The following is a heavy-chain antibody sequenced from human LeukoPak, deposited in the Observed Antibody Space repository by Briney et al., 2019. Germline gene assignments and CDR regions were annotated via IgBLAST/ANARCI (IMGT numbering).Heavy chain of an antibody. D-gene: IGHD2/OR15-2a*01. V-gene: IGHV4-34*01. CDR1: GGSFSGYY. CDR2: INHSGST. Sequence: PSETLSLTCAVSGGSFSGYYWSWIRQPPGKGLEWSGEINHSGSTNYNPSLKSRVTISVDPSKNQFSLKLSSVTAADTAVYYCARGESRADVWGKGTTVTVSS. CDR3: ARGESRADV. J-gene: IGHJ6*04.